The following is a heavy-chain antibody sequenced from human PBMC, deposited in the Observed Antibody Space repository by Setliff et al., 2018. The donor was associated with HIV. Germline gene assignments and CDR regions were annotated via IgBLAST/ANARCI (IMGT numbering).Heavy chain of an antibody. V-gene: IGHV1-69*02. CDR2: NIPILGIA. CDR3: ARSIKYYYDSSGYYNLDY. J-gene: IGHJ4*02. CDR1: GGTFSSYT. D-gene: IGHD3-22*01. Sequence: SVKVSCKASGGTFSSYTISWVRQAPGQGLEWMGRNIPILGIANYAQKFQGRVTITADKSTSTAYMELSSLRSEDTAVYYCARSIKYYYDSSGYYNLDYCGQGTLVTVSS.